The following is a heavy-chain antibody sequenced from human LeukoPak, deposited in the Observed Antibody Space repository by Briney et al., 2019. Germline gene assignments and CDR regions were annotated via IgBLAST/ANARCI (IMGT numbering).Heavy chain of an antibody. CDR3: ARSYSDYDYFNNWFDP. Sequence: GPTLVNPTQTLTLTCTFSGFSLSTSGVGVGWIRQPPGRAMEWLALIYWNDDKRYSPSLKSRLTISKDTSKNQVVLTMTNMDPVDTATYYCARSYSDYDYFNNWFDPWGQGTLVTVSS. CDR2: IYWNDDK. J-gene: IGHJ5*02. D-gene: IGHD5-12*01. CDR1: GFSLSTSGVG. V-gene: IGHV2-5*01.